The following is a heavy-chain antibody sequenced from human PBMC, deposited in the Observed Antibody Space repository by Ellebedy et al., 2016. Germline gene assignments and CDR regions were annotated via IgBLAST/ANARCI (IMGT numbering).Heavy chain of an antibody. CDR1: GDSVSSNSAA. Sequence: SETLSLTCAISGDSVSSNSAAWNWIRQSPSRGLEWLGRTYYRSKWYNDYAVSVKSRITINPDTSKNQFSLQLNSVTPEDTAVYYCARAAAAGTNEYFQHWGQGTLVTVSS. J-gene: IGHJ1*01. CDR3: ARAAAAGTNEYFQH. CDR2: TYYRSKWYN. D-gene: IGHD6-13*01. V-gene: IGHV6-1*01.